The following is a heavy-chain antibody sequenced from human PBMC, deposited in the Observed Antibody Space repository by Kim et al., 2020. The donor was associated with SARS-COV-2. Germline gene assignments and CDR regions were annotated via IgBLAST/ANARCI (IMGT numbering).Heavy chain of an antibody. D-gene: IGHD3-10*01. V-gene: IGHV4-59*08. J-gene: IGHJ4*02. CDR3: ARLGDDGSGSY. CDR1: GGSISSYY. Sequence: SETLSLTCTVSGGSISSYYWSWIRQPPGKGLEWIGYIYYSGSTNYNPSLKSRVTISVDTSKNQFSLKLSSVTAADTAVYYCARLGDDGSGSYWGQGTLVTVSS. CDR2: IYYSGST.